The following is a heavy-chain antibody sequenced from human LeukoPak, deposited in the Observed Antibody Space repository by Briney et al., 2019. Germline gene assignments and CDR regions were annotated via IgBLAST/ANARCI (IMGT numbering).Heavy chain of an antibody. Sequence: PGGSLRLSCAASGFTFSTYTMNRVRQAPGKGLEWVSSIGNSGSDISYADSVKGRFTISRDNAKNSLYLQMNSLRAEDTAVYYCARTSGPRGAFDIWGQGTMVTASS. V-gene: IGHV3-21*01. CDR2: IGNSGSDI. D-gene: IGHD7-27*01. J-gene: IGHJ3*02. CDR3: ARTSGPRGAFDI. CDR1: GFTFSTYT.